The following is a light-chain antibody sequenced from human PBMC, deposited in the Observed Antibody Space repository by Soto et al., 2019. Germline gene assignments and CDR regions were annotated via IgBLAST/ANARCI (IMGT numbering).Light chain of an antibody. CDR1: SSDIGGYNY. CDR3: SSYRASSTTHYV. V-gene: IGLV2-14*03. J-gene: IGLJ1*01. Sequence: QSALTQPASLSGPPGQSITISCTGTSSDIGGYNYVSWYQQHPGKAPKLIIHDVTNRPSGVSDRFFGSKSGNTASLTISGLQAEDEADYYCSSYRASSTTHYVFGTGTKLTVL. CDR2: DVT.